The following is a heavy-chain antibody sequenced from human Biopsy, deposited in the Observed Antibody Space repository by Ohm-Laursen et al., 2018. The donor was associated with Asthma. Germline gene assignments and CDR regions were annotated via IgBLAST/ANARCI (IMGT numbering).Heavy chain of an antibody. J-gene: IGHJ1*01. D-gene: IGHD2-21*01. CDR3: ARGGGAHFQH. CDR2: ISPIFGSS. Sequence: SVKVSCKASGGMFGNYAISWVRQAPGLGLEWMGGISPIFGSSDYAQRFQGRVTITADIFTRTVYMELSSLRSEDTAVYYCARGGGAHFQHWGQGTLVTVSS. V-gene: IGHV1-69*06. CDR1: GGMFGNYA.